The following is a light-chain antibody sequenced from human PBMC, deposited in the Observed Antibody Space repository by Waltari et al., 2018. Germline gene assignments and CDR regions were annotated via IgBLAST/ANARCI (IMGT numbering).Light chain of an antibody. CDR2: GAS. CDR1: QSVGRS. Sequence: DIVLTQSPGTLLLSPGARATLSCRASQSVGRSLSWYQQKPGQAPRLLIYGASSRATGVPDRFSGSGSGTDFSLTISRLEPEDFAVYYCQHYVRLPVTFGQGTKVEIK. V-gene: IGKV3-20*01. J-gene: IGKJ1*01. CDR3: QHYVRLPVT.